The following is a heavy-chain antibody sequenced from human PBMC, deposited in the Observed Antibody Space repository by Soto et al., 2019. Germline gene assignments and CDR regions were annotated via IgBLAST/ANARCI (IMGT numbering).Heavy chain of an antibody. CDR1: GGSINTVGYY. CDR2: IYYSGSR. D-gene: IGHD4-17*01. J-gene: IGHJ4*02. Sequence: PSETLSLTCSVSGGSINTVGYYWTWIRQHPGKGLEWIGYIYYSGSRDYNPSLKSRLSMSLDASKNQFSLNLTSVTAADTALYYCARTTAVPNTLRSRYFFDYWGQGTLVTVSS. V-gene: IGHV4-31*03. CDR3: ARTTAVPNTLRSRYFFDY.